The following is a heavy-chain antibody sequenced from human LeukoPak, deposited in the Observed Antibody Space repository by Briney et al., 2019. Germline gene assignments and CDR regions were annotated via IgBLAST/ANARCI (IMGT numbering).Heavy chain of an antibody. CDR3: ARWRGYDYGFFDP. CDR2: VRYDGSYT. J-gene: IGHJ5*02. Sequence: GGSLRLSCAASGFTFNTYWMTWVRQAPGKGLEWVAHVRYDGSYTEYVDSVKGRFTTSRDNAKNSLYLQMNTLRVEDTAVYYCARWRGYDYGFFDPWGQGTLVTVSS. CDR1: GFTFNTYW. V-gene: IGHV3-7*05. D-gene: IGHD5-18*01.